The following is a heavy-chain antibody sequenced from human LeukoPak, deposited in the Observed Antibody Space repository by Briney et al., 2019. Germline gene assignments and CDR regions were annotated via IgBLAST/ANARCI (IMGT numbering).Heavy chain of an antibody. J-gene: IGHJ4*02. Sequence: PSETLSLTCTVPGGSISSYYWSWIRQPPGKGLEWIGYIYYSGSTNYNPSLKSRVTISVDTSKNQFSLKLSSVTAADTAVYYCARWDILTGLDYWGQGTLVTVSS. CDR3: ARWDILTGLDY. V-gene: IGHV4-59*01. CDR1: GGSISSYY. CDR2: IYYSGST. D-gene: IGHD3-9*01.